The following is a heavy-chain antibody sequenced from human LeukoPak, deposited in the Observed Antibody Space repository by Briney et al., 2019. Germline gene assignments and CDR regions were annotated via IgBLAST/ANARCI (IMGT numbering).Heavy chain of an antibody. J-gene: IGHJ4*02. CDR1: GYTFTSYY. Sequence: GASVKVSCKASGYTFTSYYMHWVRQAPGQGLEWMGIINPSGGSTSYAQKFQGRVTMTRDTSTSTVYMELNSLRAEDTAVYYCAKDRVKNYYDSSQPFDYWGQGTLVTVSS. CDR3: AKDRVKNYYDSSQPFDY. V-gene: IGHV1-46*01. D-gene: IGHD3-22*01. CDR2: INPSGGST.